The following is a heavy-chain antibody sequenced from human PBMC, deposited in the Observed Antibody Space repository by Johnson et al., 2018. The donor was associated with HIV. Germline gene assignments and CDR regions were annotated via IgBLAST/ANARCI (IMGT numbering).Heavy chain of an antibody. CDR3: ASFAAAGDAFDI. Sequence: QVQLVESGGGLVHPGGSLRLSCTASGFTVSTNYMSWVRHAPGKGLEWVSYLSSSGTSVYYADSVKGRFSISRDNSKNTRYLQMNSLRAEDTAVYYCASFAAAGDAFDIWGQGTVVSVSS. J-gene: IGHJ3*02. CDR2: LSSSGTSV. CDR1: GFTVSTNY. D-gene: IGHD6-13*01. V-gene: IGHV3-11*04.